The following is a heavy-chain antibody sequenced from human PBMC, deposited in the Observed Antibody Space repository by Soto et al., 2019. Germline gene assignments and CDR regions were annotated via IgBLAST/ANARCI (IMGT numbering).Heavy chain of an antibody. CDR3: AREDILGTRSFDY. J-gene: IGHJ4*02. Sequence: EVQLVASGGGVVQPAGSLRLSCGASGFIFSKYSMNWVRQAPGKGLEWLSYISSNSVTIYYADSVRGRFTIFRDNAKNSLYLQMNSLRDEDTAVYYCAREDILGTRSFDYWGQGALVTVSS. CDR1: GFIFSKYS. D-gene: IGHD1-26*01. V-gene: IGHV3-48*02. CDR2: ISSNSVTI.